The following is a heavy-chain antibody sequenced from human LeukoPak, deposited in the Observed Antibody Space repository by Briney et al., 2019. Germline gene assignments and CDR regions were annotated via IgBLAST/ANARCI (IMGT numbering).Heavy chain of an antibody. Sequence: SETLSLTCTVSGGSISSYYWSWIRQPPGKGLEWIGYIYYSGSTNYNPPLKSRVTISVDTSKNQFSLKPSSVTAADTAVYYCARRHCSSTSCYVALDYWGQGTLVTVSS. J-gene: IGHJ4*02. CDR3: ARRHCSSTSCYVALDY. CDR1: GGSISSYY. D-gene: IGHD2-2*01. CDR2: IYYSGST. V-gene: IGHV4-59*08.